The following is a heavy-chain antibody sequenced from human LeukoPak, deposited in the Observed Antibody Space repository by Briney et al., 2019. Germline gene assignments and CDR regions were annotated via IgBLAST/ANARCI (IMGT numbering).Heavy chain of an antibody. J-gene: IGHJ5*02. CDR2: IIPIFGTA. CDR3: ARELTHLRFLEWSSPPDWFDP. Sequence: GASAKVSCKASGGTFSSYAISWVRQAPGQGLEWMGGIIPIFGTANYAQKFQGRATITADESTSTAYMELSSLRSEDTAVYYCARELTHLRFLEWSSPPDWFDPWGQGTLVTVSS. D-gene: IGHD3-3*01. CDR1: GGTFSSYA. V-gene: IGHV1-69*13.